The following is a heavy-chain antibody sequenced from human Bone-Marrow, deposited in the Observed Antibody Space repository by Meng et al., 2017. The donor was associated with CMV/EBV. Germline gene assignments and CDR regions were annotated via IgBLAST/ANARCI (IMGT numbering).Heavy chain of an antibody. Sequence: GSLRLSCTVSGGSISSYYWSRIRQPPGKGLEWIGYIYYSGSTNYNPSLKSRVTISVDTSKNQFSLKLSSVTAADTAVYYCAREVRKRWLQLHYFDYWGQGTLVNGAS. J-gene: IGHJ4*02. CDR2: IYYSGST. CDR1: GGSISSYY. CDR3: AREVRKRWLQLHYFDY. D-gene: IGHD5-24*01. V-gene: IGHV4-59*01.